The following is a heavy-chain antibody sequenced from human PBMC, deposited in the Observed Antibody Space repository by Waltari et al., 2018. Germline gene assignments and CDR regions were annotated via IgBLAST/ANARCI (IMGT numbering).Heavy chain of an antibody. Sequence: QVQLPQWGAGLLKPSETLSLTCAVYGGSFSGYYWSWIRQAPGKGLEWVGEINHSGSTKYNPSLESRLTVSVDTSKNQFSLKWTSVTAADTAVYYCARERAGYCCGGSCSSPPGFWGQGTLVTVSS. D-gene: IGHD2-15*01. J-gene: IGHJ4*02. CDR1: GGSFSGYY. CDR3: ARERAGYCCGGSCSSPPGF. CDR2: INHSGST. V-gene: IGHV4-34*01.